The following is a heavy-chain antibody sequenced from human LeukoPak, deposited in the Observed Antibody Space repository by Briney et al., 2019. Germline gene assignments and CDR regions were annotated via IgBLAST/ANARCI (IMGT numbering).Heavy chain of an antibody. CDR1: GYTFTSYY. D-gene: IGHD1-1*01. CDR2: IIPIFGTA. V-gene: IGHV1-69*06. CDR3: ARQLFGLPNWSDNYYYYMDV. Sequence: GASVKVSCKASGYTFTSYYMHWVRQAPGQGLEWMGGIIPIFGTANYAQKFQGRVTITADKSTSTAYMELSSLRSEDTAVYYCARQLFGLPNWSDNYYYYMDVWGKGTTVTVSS. J-gene: IGHJ6*03.